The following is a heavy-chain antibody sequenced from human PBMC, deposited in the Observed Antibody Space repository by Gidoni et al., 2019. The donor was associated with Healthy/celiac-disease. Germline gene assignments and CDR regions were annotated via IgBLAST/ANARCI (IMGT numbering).Heavy chain of an antibody. CDR3: ATVIVGATDGGGNWFDP. J-gene: IGHJ5*02. D-gene: IGHD1-26*01. CDR2: IYYSGST. V-gene: IGHV4-39*01. Sequence: QLQLQESGPGLVKPSETLSLTCTVSGGSISSSSYHWGWIRQPPGKGLEWVGSIYYSGSTYYNPSLKSRVTISVDTSKNQFSLKLSSVTAADTAVYYCATVIVGATDGGGNWFDPWGQGTLVTVSS. CDR1: GGSISSSSYH.